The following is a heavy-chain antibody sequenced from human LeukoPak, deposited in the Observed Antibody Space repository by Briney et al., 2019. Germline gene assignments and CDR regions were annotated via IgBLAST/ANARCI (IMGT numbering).Heavy chain of an antibody. CDR1: GFTLSTYG. Sequence: GGSLRLSCAASGFTLSTYGMHWVRQAPGKGLEWVAGITGDDARAYHADSVRGRFTISRDHSKNTLYFHMSSLRVEDTAIYYCASSIRFGEDYWGQGTLVTVSP. CDR2: ITGDDARA. D-gene: IGHD3-16*01. J-gene: IGHJ4*02. CDR3: ASSIRFGEDY. V-gene: IGHV3-23*01.